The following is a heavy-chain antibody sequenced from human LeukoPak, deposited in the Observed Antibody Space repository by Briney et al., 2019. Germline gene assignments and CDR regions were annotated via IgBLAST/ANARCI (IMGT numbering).Heavy chain of an antibody. CDR3: ARTGYSSGWYYYNYYGMDV. V-gene: IGHV5-51*01. CDR1: GYSFTNYW. Sequence: GESLKISCKGSGYSFTNYWIGWVRQMPGKGLEWMGIIYPGDSDTRYSPSFQGQVTISADKSISTAYLQWSSLKASDTAMYYCARTGYSSGWYYYNYYGMDVWGQGTTVTVSS. CDR2: IYPGDSDT. J-gene: IGHJ6*02. D-gene: IGHD6-19*01.